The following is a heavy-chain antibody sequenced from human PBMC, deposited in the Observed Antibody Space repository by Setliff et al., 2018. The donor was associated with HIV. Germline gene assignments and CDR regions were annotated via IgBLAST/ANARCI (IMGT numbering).Heavy chain of an antibody. CDR2: LYNSRGT. CDR3: ARSALWFGKADWYVDL. CDR1: GYSIRSSYW. J-gene: IGHJ2*01. V-gene: IGHV4-28*01. D-gene: IGHD3-10*01. Sequence: PSETLPLTCAVSGYSIRSSYWWGWIRQPPGKGLEWIGYLYNSRGTYYNPSLKSRVTMSVDTSKNQFSLKVRSVTAVDTAVYYCARSALWFGKADWYVDLWGRGTLVTVSS.